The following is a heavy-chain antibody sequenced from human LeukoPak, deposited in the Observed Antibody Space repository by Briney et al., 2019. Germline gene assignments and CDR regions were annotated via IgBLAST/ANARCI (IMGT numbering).Heavy chain of an antibody. Sequence: PSETLSLTCAVYGGSFSGYYRSWIRQPPGKGLEWIGEINHSGSTNYNPSLKSRVTISVDTSKNQFSLKLSSVTAADTAVYYCARRYCSGGSCSTAYFQHWGQGTLVTVSS. CDR2: INHSGST. CDR3: ARRYCSGGSCSTAYFQH. J-gene: IGHJ1*01. CDR1: GGSFSGYY. V-gene: IGHV4-34*01. D-gene: IGHD2-15*01.